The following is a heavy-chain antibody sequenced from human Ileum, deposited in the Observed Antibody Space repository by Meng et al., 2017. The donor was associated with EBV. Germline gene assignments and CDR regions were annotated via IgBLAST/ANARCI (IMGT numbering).Heavy chain of an antibody. J-gene: IGHJ4*02. Sequence: QVQLQESGPGLVKPAETLSLPCAVSGRSVSSGSYYWTWIRQPPGKALEWVGFIYYSGNTNYTPSLKGRVTLSIDMSKHQFSLTLTSVTAADTAVYYCARWPRSITATGGIEHWGQGTLVTVSS. CDR3: ARWPRSITATGGIEH. CDR1: GRSVSSGSYY. D-gene: IGHD3-10*01. CDR2: IYYSGNT. V-gene: IGHV4-61*01.